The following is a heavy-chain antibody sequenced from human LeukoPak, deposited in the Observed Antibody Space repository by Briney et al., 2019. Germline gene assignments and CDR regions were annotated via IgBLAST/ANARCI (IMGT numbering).Heavy chain of an antibody. Sequence: PSETLSLTCTVSGGSISSYYWSWIRQPPGKGLEWIGYIYYSWSTNYNPSLKRRITISVDTSTNQFSLKLSSVTAADTAVYYCARGRWGYYYYYYMDVWGKGTTVTVSS. CDR1: GGSISSYY. V-gene: IGHV4-59*12. J-gene: IGHJ6*03. CDR3: ARGRWGYYYYYYMDV. CDR2: IYYSWST. D-gene: IGHD7-27*01.